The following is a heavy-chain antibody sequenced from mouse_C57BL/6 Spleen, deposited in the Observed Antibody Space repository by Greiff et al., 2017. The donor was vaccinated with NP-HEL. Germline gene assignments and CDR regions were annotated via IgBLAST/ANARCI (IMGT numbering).Heavy chain of an antibody. CDR1: GYTFTSYW. CDR3: ARDYYGSRRGYFDV. CDR2: IYPGSGST. V-gene: IGHV1-55*01. Sequence: QVQLQQPGAELVKPGASVKMSCKASGYTFTSYWITWVKQRPGQGLEWIGDIYPGSGSTNYNEKFKSKATLTVDTSSSTAYMQLSSLTSEDSAVYYCARDYYGSRRGYFDVWGTGTTVTVSS. J-gene: IGHJ1*03. D-gene: IGHD1-1*01.